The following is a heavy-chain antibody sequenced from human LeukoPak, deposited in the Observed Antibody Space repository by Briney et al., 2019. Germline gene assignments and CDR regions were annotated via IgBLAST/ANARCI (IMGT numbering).Heavy chain of an antibody. Sequence: ASVKVSCRASGYTFTSYYMHWVRQAPGQGLEWMGIINPSGGSTSYAQKFQGRVTMTRDMSTSTVYMELSSLRSEDTAVYYCARGGGIAAAGTYYFDYWGQGTLVTVSS. V-gene: IGHV1-46*01. CDR1: GYTFTSYY. CDR2: INPSGGST. J-gene: IGHJ4*02. CDR3: ARGGGIAAAGTYYFDY. D-gene: IGHD6-13*01.